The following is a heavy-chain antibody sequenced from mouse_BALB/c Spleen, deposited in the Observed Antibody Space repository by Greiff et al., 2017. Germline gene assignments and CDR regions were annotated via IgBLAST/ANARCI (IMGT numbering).Heavy chain of an antibody. V-gene: IGHV1-14*01. CDR1: GYTFTSYV. CDR3: ARFRYYYGSSYWYLDV. Sequence: VQLQQSGPELVKPGASVKMSCKASGYTFTSYVMHWVKQKPGQGLEWIGYINPYNDGTKYNEKFKGKATLTSDKSSSTAYMELSSLTSEDSAVYYCARFRYYYGSSYWYLDVWGAGTTVTVSS. D-gene: IGHD1-1*01. J-gene: IGHJ1*01. CDR2: INPYNDGT.